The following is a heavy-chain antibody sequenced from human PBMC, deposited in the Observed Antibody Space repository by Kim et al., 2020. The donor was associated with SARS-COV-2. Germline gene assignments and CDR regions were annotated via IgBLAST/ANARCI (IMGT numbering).Heavy chain of an antibody. CDR3: ARQGGDGSGFVY. Sequence: YSPSIEGQVTISADQSISTAYLQWSSLKASDTAMYYCARQGGDGSGFVYWGQGTLVTVSS. V-gene: IGHV5-51*01. J-gene: IGHJ4*02. D-gene: IGHD3-10*01.